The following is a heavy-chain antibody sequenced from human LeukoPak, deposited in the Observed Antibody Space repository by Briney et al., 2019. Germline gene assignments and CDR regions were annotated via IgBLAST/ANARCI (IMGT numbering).Heavy chain of an antibody. Sequence: SVKVSCKASGGTFSSYAISWVRQAPGQGLEWMEGIIPIFGTANYAQKFQGRVTITTDESTSTAYMELSSLRSEDTAVYYCAREIYSSSWYVSDAFDIWGQGTMVTVSS. J-gene: IGHJ3*02. CDR2: IIPIFGTA. D-gene: IGHD6-13*01. V-gene: IGHV1-69*05. CDR1: GGTFSSYA. CDR3: AREIYSSSWYVSDAFDI.